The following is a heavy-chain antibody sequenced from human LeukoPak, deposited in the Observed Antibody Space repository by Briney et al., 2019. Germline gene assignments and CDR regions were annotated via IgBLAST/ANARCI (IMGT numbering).Heavy chain of an antibody. D-gene: IGHD2-21*02. Sequence: PGGSLRLSCAASGFTFSSYGMSWVRQAPGKGLEWVSAISGSGGSTYYADSVKGRFTISRDNSKNTLYLQMNSLRAEDTAVYYCAKARGFVVVTALLDYWGQGTLVTVSS. V-gene: IGHV3-23*01. CDR1: GFTFSSYG. J-gene: IGHJ4*02. CDR2: ISGSGGST. CDR3: AKARGFVVVTALLDY.